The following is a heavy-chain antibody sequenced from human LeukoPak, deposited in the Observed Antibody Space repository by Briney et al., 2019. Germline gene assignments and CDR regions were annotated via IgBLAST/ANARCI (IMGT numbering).Heavy chain of an antibody. Sequence: ASVKVSCKASGYTFTNYDVNWVRQATGQGLEWMGWMNPTSGKAGFAQRFQGRVSMTRNISISTAYMELSSLRSEDTAVYYCARDFFDGHGYTFYYYGMDVWGQGTTVTVSS. V-gene: IGHV1-8*01. J-gene: IGHJ6*02. CDR2: MNPTSGKA. D-gene: IGHD3-22*01. CDR3: ARDFFDGHGYTFYYYGMDV. CDR1: GYTFTNYD.